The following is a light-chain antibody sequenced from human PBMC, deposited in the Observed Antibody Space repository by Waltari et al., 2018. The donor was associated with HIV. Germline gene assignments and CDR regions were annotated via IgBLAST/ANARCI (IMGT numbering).Light chain of an antibody. J-gene: IGLJ3*02. CDR3: QSYDTSNQGV. CDR2: EDT. CDR1: SGSVASNF. Sequence: NFMLTQPHSVSESPGKTVTISCTRSSGSVASNFVQWYQQRPGRSPTTVIYEDTRRPSGVPDRFSGSIDSSSNSASLTISGLKTEDEAYYYCQSYDTSNQGVFGGGTKLTVL. V-gene: IGLV6-57*01.